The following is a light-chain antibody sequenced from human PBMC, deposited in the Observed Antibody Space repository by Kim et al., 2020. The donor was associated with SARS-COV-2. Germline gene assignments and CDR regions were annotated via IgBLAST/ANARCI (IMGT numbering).Light chain of an antibody. J-gene: IGLJ1*01. Sequence: GQRVTISCSGSSANIGINYVYWYQQLPGPAPKLLIYRNNQRPSGVPDRFSGSKSGTSASLAISGLRSEDEANYYCAPWDDSLSGYVFGTGTKVTVL. CDR2: RNN. CDR1: SANIGINY. CDR3: APWDDSLSGYV. V-gene: IGLV1-47*01.